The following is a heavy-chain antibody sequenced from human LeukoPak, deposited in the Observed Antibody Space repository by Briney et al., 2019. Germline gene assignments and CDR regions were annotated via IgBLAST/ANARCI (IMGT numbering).Heavy chain of an antibody. CDR3: ARDRVTGTTSWFDP. Sequence: NPSQTLSLTCTVSGGSISSGDYYWSWIRQPPGKGLEWIGYIYYSGSTYYNPSLKSRVTISVDTSKNQSSLKLSSVTAADTAVYYCARDRVTGTTSWFDPWGQGTLVTVSS. CDR2: IYYSGST. CDR1: GGSISSGDYY. V-gene: IGHV4-30-4*01. J-gene: IGHJ5*02. D-gene: IGHD1-7*01.